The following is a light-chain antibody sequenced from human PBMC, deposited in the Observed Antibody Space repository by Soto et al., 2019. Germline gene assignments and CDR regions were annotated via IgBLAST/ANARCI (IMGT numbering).Light chain of an antibody. J-gene: IGKJ4*01. V-gene: IGKV3-15*01. CDR3: QQSYSTPLT. CDR2: GAS. Sequence: EIVMTQSPATLSVSPGERATLSCRASQSVNSNLAWYQQKPGQAPRLLIYGASTRATGIPARFSGSGSGTEFTLTISSLQSEDFATYYCQQSYSTPLTFGGGTKVDIK. CDR1: QSVNSN.